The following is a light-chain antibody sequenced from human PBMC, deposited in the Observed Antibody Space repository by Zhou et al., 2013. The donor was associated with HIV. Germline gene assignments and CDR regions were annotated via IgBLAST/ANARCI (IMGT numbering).Light chain of an antibody. V-gene: IGKV1-9*01. CDR2: DTS. CDR3: QQLNTFPLT. Sequence: IQLTQSPSSLSASVGDRVTITCRASQGISSYLAWYQQKPGKAPNFLIYDTSTLRSGVPSRFSGSGSGTNFTPTISSLQPEDFATYYCQQLNTFPLTFGQGTRLEIK. J-gene: IGKJ5*01. CDR1: QGISSY.